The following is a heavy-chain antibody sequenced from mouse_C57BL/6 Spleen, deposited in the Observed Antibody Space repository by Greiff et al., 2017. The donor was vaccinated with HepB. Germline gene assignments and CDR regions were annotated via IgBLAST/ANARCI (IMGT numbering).Heavy chain of an antibody. CDR2: IHPSDSDT. V-gene: IGHV1-74*01. J-gene: IGHJ1*03. D-gene: IGHD2-10*01. CDR1: GYTFTSYW. Sequence: QVQLKQSGAELVKPGASVKVSCKASGYTFTSYWMHWVKQRPGQGLEWIGRIHPSDSDTNYNQKFKGKATLTVDKSSSTAYMQLSSLTSEDSAVYYCAIPSYSYWYFDVWGTGTTVTVSS. CDR3: AIPSYSYWYFDV.